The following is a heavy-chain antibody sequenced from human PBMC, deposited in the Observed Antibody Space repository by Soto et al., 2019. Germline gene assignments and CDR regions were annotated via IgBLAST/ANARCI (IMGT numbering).Heavy chain of an antibody. CDR3: ARPTYYDFWSGYQTGYYYSGMDV. Sequence: QVQLVQSGAEVKKPGSSVKVSCKASGGTFSSYGISWVRQAPGQGLEWMGGIIPIIGTANYAQKFQGRVTLTADESTSTAYMELSSLRSEDTAVYYCARPTYYDFWSGYQTGYYYSGMDVWGQGTTVTVSS. V-gene: IGHV1-69*12. D-gene: IGHD3-3*01. CDR2: IIPIIGTA. J-gene: IGHJ6*02. CDR1: GGTFSSYG.